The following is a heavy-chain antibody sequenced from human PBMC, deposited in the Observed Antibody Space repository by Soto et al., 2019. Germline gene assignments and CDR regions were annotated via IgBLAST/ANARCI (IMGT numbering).Heavy chain of an antibody. V-gene: IGHV1-69*13. D-gene: IGHD2-21*02. CDR1: GGTFSSYA. Sequence: SVKVSCKASGGTFSSYAISWVRQAPGQGLEWMGGIIPIFGTANYAQKFQGRVTITADESTSTAYMELSSLRSEDTAVYYCARDPRRTPVVTPHYYYYGMDVWGQGTTVTVSS. CDR2: IIPIFGTA. J-gene: IGHJ6*02. CDR3: ARDPRRTPVVTPHYYYYGMDV.